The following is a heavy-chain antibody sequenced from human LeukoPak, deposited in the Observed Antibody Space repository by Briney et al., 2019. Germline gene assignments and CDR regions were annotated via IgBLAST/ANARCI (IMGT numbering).Heavy chain of an antibody. D-gene: IGHD3-10*01. CDR1: GFTFSSYG. CDR2: ISYDGSNK. CDR3: AKLRASGPVDY. J-gene: IGHJ4*02. Sequence: GGSLRLSCAASGFTFSSYGMHWVRQAPGKGLEWVAVISYDGSNKYYADSVKGRFTISRDNSKNTLYLQMSSLRAEDTAVYYCAKLRASGPVDYWGQGTLVTVSS. V-gene: IGHV3-30*18.